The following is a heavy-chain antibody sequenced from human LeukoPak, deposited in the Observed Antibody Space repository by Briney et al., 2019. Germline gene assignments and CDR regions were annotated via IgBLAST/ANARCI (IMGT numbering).Heavy chain of an antibody. V-gene: IGHV3-43*01. Sequence: GGSLRLSCAASVFTFDDYTMYWVRQPPGKGLEWVSLLTWNADRTYYADSAKGRFTISRDNSKNSLYLQMNSLKIEDTALYYCARDIAVAATGGAFDYWGQGTLVTVSS. J-gene: IGHJ4*02. CDR3: ARDIAVAATGGAFDY. CDR1: VFTFDDYT. D-gene: IGHD2-15*01. CDR2: LTWNADRT.